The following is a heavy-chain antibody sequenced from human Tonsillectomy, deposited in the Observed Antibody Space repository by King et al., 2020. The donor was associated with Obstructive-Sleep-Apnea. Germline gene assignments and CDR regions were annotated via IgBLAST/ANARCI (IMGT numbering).Heavy chain of an antibody. CDR1: GYTFTNYD. J-gene: IGHJ5*02. Sequence: QLVQSGAEVKKPGASVKVSCKASGYTFTNYDINWVRQATGQGLEWMGWMNPNSGNIGYAQKFQGRVIMTRNTSISTAYMELSSLRSDDTAVNYCARRSGLKYSWFDPWGQGTRVTVSS. V-gene: IGHV1-8*01. D-gene: IGHD6-25*01. CDR2: MNPNSGNI. CDR3: ARRSGLKYSWFDP.